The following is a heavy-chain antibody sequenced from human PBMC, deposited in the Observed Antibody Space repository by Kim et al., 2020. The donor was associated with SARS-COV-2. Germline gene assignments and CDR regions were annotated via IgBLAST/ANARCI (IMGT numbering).Heavy chain of an antibody. CDR2: INTDGSIT. CDR1: GFTFSSYW. Sequence: GGSLRLSCAASGFTFSSYWMHWVRQAPGKGLVWVSRINTDGSITNYADSVKGRFTISRDNAKNTLYLQMNSLSAEDTAVYFCTRDKPIDYWGQGTLVTVSS. J-gene: IGHJ4*02. CDR3: TRDKPIDY. V-gene: IGHV3-74*01.